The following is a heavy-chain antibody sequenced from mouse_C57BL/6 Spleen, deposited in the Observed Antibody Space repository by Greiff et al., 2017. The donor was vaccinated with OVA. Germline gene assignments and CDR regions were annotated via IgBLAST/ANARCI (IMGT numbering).Heavy chain of an antibody. V-gene: IGHV1-64*01. J-gene: IGHJ2*01. Sequence: QVQLQQPGAELVKPGASVKLSCKASGYTFTSYWMHWVKQRPGQGLEWIGMIHPNSGSTNYNEKFKSKATLTVDKSSSTAYMQLSSLTSEDSAVYYCAREGIDPYYCDYWGQGTTLTVSS. CDR1: GYTFTSYW. CDR2: IHPNSGST. CDR3: AREGIDPYYCDY.